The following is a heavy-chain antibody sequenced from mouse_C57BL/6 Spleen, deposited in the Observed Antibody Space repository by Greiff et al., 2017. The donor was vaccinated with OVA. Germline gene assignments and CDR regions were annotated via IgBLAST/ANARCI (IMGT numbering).Heavy chain of an antibody. CDR1: GFTFSDYG. CDR2: ISSGSSTI. CDR3: ATYGNYEGNYFDY. V-gene: IGHV5-17*01. D-gene: IGHD2-1*01. J-gene: IGHJ2*01. Sequence: EVKLVESGGGLVKPGGSLKLSCAASGFTFSDYGMHWVRQAPEKGLEWVAYISSGSSTIYYADTVKGRFTISRDNAKNTLFLQMTSLRSEDTAMYYCATYGNYEGNYFDYWGQGTTLTVSS.